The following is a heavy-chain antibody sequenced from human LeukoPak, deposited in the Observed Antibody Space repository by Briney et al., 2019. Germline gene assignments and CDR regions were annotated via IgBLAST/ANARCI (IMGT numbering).Heavy chain of an antibody. CDR3: VRAQFGGGDN. Sequence: PGGSLRLSCAASGFTFSDYYMSWIRQAPGKGLDWISYINDRGTATYYADSVRGRFTVSRDNTKNSLYLQMVSLRADDTAVYYCVRAQFGGGDNWGQGTLVTVSS. CDR1: GFTFSDYY. D-gene: IGHD3-10*01. V-gene: IGHV3-11*01. J-gene: IGHJ4*02. CDR2: INDRGTAT.